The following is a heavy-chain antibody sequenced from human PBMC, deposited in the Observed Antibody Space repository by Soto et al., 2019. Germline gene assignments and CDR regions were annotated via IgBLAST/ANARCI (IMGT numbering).Heavy chain of an antibody. V-gene: IGHV3-49*03. J-gene: IGHJ4*02. CDR2: IRSKAYSGTA. Sequence: GSLRLSCTASGFTFGDYAMSWFRQAPGKGLEWVGFIRSKAYSGTAEYAASVNGRFTMSRDDSKNIAYLQMNSLKTEDTAVYYCSRDRSGITMIRGVADYWGQGTLVTVSS. D-gene: IGHD3-10*01. CDR1: GFTFGDYA. CDR3: SRDRSGITMIRGVADY.